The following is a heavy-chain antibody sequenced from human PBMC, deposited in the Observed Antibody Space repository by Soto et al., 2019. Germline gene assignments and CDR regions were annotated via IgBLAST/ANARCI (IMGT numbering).Heavy chain of an antibody. V-gene: IGHV1-69*01. CDR1: GGSVNRYT. J-gene: IGHJ4*02. Sequence: QVQLVQSGAEVRKPGSSVRVSCKASGGSVNRYTISWVRQAPGQGLEWMGGIIPIFGTANHAQKFQGRVTIIADESTSTVYMELSSLRSDDTAIYYCARGWGYDSTDYYYAYWGQGTLVIVSS. D-gene: IGHD3-22*01. CDR3: ARGWGYDSTDYYYAY. CDR2: IIPIFGTA.